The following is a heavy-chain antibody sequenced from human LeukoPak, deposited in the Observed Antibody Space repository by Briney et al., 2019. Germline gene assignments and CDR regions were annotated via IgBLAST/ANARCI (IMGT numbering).Heavy chain of an antibody. CDR1: GLTLSDHY. CDR2: TRNKAKSYTT. D-gene: IGHD5-24*01. V-gene: IGHV3-72*01. J-gene: IGHJ3*02. Sequence: GGSLRLSCAASGLTLSDHYMDWVRQAPGKGLEWVGRTRNKAKSYTTNYAASVKGRFTISRDDAKNSVYLQMNSLRAEDTAVYYCARSGRDGYNWDAFDIWGQGTMVTISS. CDR3: ARSGRDGYNWDAFDI.